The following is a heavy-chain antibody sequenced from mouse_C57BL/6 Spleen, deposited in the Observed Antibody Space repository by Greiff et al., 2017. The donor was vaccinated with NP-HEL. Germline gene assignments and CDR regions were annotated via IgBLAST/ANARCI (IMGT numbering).Heavy chain of an antibody. V-gene: IGHV1-15*01. CDR2: IDPETGGT. CDR1: GYTFTDYE. Sequence: VQLQQSGAELVRPGASVTLSCKASGYTFTDYEMHWVKQTPVHGLEWIGAIDPETGGTAYNQKFKGKAILTADKSSSTAYMELRSLTSEDSAVYYCTRWEITTVVARYFDVWGTGTTVTVSS. D-gene: IGHD1-1*01. CDR3: TRWEITTVVARYFDV. J-gene: IGHJ1*03.